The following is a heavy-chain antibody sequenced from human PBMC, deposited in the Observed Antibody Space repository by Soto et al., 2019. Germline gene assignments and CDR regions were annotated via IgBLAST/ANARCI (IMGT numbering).Heavy chain of an antibody. CDR3: ARGIAARPQYLNWFDP. J-gene: IGHJ5*02. CDR1: GGTFSSYT. Sequence: QVQLVQSGAEVKKPGSSVKVSCKASGGTFSSYTISWVRQAPGQGLEWMGRIIPILGIANYAQKFQGRVTITADKSTSTAYRELSSLRSEDTAVYYCARGIAARPQYLNWFDPWGQGTLVTVSS. D-gene: IGHD6-6*01. CDR2: IIPILGIA. V-gene: IGHV1-69*02.